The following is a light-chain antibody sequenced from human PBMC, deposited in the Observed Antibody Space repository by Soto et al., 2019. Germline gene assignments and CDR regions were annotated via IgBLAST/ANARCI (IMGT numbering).Light chain of an antibody. CDR2: DND. J-gene: IGLJ2*01. V-gene: IGLV1-51*01. Sequence: QSVLTQPPSVSAAPGQKVTISCSGSSSNIGSNYVFWYQQFPGTAPKLLIYDNDNRPSGIPDRFSGSKSGTSATLDITGLQTGDEADYYCGTWDSRLSGGVFGGGTKVTVL. CDR1: SSNIGSNY. CDR3: GTWDSRLSGGV.